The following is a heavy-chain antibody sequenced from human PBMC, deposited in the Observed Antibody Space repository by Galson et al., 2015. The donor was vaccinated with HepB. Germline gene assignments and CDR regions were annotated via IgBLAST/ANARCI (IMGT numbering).Heavy chain of an antibody. Sequence: QSGAEVKKPGESPKISCKGSGYSFTSYGIGWVRQMHGKGLEWMGIIYPGASDTRYSPSFQGKVTISADKSISTAYLQWSSLKASDTAMYYCASRRIAAAGTGWFDPWGQGTLVTVSS. CDR3: ASRRIAAAGTGWFDP. CDR2: IYPGASDT. V-gene: IGHV5-51*01. D-gene: IGHD6-13*01. CDR1: GYSFTSYG. J-gene: IGHJ5*02.